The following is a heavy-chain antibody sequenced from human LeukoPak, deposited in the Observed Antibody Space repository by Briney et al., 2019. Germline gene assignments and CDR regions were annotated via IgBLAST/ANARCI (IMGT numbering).Heavy chain of an antibody. Sequence: PSETLSLTCTVSGGSISSSSYYWGWIRQPPGKGLEWIGSIYYSGSTYYNPSLKSRVTISVDTSKNQFSLKLSSVTAADTAVYYCARALDPAVFDYRGQGTLVTVSS. J-gene: IGHJ4*02. CDR3: ARALDPAVFDY. V-gene: IGHV4-39*07. CDR2: IYYSGST. CDR1: GGSISSSSYY. D-gene: IGHD6-25*01.